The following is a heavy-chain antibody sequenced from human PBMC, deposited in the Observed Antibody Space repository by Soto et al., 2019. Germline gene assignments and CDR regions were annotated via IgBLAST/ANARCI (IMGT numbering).Heavy chain of an antibody. CDR2: ISGSGGSK. V-gene: IGHV3-23*01. CDR1: GFTFSSYA. Sequence: GGSLRLSCAASGFTFSSYAMSWVRQAPGKGLEWVSAISGSGGSKYYADSVKGRFTISRNNSKNTLYLQMNSLRAEDTAVYYCAKDKLIGYINFSFDYWGQGTLVTVSS. CDR3: AKDKLIGYINFSFDY. J-gene: IGHJ4*02. D-gene: IGHD2-8*01.